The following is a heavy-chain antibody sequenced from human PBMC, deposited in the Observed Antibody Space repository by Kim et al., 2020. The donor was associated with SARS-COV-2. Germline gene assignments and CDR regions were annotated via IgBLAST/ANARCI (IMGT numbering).Heavy chain of an antibody. D-gene: IGHD6-19*01. CDR1: GFTFSSNC. Sequence: GGSLRLSCAASGFTFSSNCMSWVRQAPGKGLEWVSNISENGGSKYYADSVKGRFTISRDNAKNTLYLQMNSLRAEDTAVYYCARVRAYGQWPPSFYP. CDR3: ARVRAYGQWPPSFYP. CDR2: ISENGGSK. V-gene: IGHV3-7*03. J-gene: IGHJ5*02.